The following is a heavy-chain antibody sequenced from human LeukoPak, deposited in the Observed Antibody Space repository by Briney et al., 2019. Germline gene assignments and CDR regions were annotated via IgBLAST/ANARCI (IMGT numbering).Heavy chain of an antibody. CDR1: GFTFSSYA. V-gene: IGHV3-23*01. J-gene: IGHJ4*02. Sequence: GGSLRLSCAASGFTFSSYALSWVRQAPGKGLEWFSTISGSGGSTYYADSVKGRFTIPRDSSKNTLYLQMNSLRAEDTAVYYCAKVQGGDYYGSGSIGGDYWGQGTLVTVSS. D-gene: IGHD3-10*01. CDR3: AKVQGGDYYGSGSIGGDY. CDR2: ISGSGGST.